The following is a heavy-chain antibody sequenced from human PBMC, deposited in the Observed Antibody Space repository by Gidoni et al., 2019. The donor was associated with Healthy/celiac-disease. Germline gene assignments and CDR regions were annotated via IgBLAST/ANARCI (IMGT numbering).Heavy chain of an antibody. D-gene: IGHD3-10*01. CDR1: GFPFSSYA. Sequence: EVQLLESGGGLVQPGGSLRLSCAASGFPFSSYAMSWVRQAPGKGLEWVSAISGSGGSTYYADSVKGRFTISRDNSKNTLYLQMNSLRAEDTAVYYCAKPHTMGYAFDIWGQGTMVTVSS. CDR2: ISGSGGST. V-gene: IGHV3-23*01. J-gene: IGHJ3*02. CDR3: AKPHTMGYAFDI.